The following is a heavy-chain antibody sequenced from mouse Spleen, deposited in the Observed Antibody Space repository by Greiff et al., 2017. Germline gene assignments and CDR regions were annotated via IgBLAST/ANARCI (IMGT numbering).Heavy chain of an antibody. D-gene: IGHD2-12*01. V-gene: IGHV5-9*04. CDR1: GFTFSSYT. CDR2: ISSGGGNT. Sequence: EVKLMESGGGLVKPGGSLKLSCAASGFTFSSYTMSWVRQTPAKRLEWVATISSGGGNTYYPDSVKGRFTISRDNARNTLYLQMSSLRSEDTAMYYCARHSYYSYDVGYFDVWGAGTTVTVSS. CDR3: ARHSYYSYDVGYFDV. J-gene: IGHJ1*01.